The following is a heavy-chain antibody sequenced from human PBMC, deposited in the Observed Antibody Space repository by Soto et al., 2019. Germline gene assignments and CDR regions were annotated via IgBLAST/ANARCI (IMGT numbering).Heavy chain of an antibody. Sequence: SETLSLTCTVSGGSISSYYWSWIPQPPGKGLEWIGYIYYSGSTNYNPSLKSRVTISVDTSKKQFSLKLSFETGAATAVYFCAGEVPWGSYRYLDYWGQGTLVTVSS. CDR3: AGEVPWGSYRYLDY. CDR1: GGSISSYY. D-gene: IGHD3-16*02. CDR2: IYYSGST. J-gene: IGHJ4*02. V-gene: IGHV4-59*01.